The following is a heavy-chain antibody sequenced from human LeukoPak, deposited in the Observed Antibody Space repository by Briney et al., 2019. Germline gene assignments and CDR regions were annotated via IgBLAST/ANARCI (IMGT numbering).Heavy chain of an antibody. J-gene: IGHJ6*04. D-gene: IGHD1-7*01. Sequence: SETLSLTCTVSGGSISSYYWSWIRQPPGKGLEWIGYIYYSGSTYYNPSLKSRVTISVDTSKNQFSLKLSSVTAADTAVYYCARGGYNWNYSEGPPDVWGKGTTVTVSS. V-gene: IGHV4-59*12. CDR1: GGSISSYY. CDR2: IYYSGST. CDR3: ARGGYNWNYSEGPPDV.